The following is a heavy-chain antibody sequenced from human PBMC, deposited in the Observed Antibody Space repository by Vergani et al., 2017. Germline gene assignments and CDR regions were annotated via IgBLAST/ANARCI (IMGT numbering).Heavy chain of an antibody. D-gene: IGHD3-3*01. CDR3: ARHQGGCLEPYYMDV. CDR1: GGSISSSSYY. V-gene: IGHV4-39*01. CDR2: IYYSGST. Sequence: QLQLQESGPGLVKPSETLSLTCTVSGGSISSSSYYWGWLRQPPGKGREWIGSIYYSGSTYYNPSLKSRVTISVDTSKNQFSLKLSSVTAADTAVYYCARHQGGCLEPYYMDVWGKGTTVTVSS. J-gene: IGHJ6*03.